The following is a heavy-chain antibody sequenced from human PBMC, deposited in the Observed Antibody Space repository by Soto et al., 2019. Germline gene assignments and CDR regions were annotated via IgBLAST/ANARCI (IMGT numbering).Heavy chain of an antibody. D-gene: IGHD3-10*01. Sequence: PGGSLRLSCAASGFTFSSYAMHWVRQVPGKGLEYVSVITSNGGNTDYASSVKGRFTISRDNSKNTLYLQMNSLRAEDTAVYYCAREGDGLLLWSARPGDRFDYWGQGTLVTVSS. CDR3: AREGDGLLLWSARPGDRFDY. CDR1: GFTFSSYA. J-gene: IGHJ4*02. V-gene: IGHV3-64*04. CDR2: ITSNGGNT.